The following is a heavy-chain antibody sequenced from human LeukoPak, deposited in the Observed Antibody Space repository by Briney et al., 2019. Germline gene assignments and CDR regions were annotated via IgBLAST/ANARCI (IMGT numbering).Heavy chain of an antibody. CDR3: AKDRLSSSWNDY. CDR2: ISSSGTAI. D-gene: IGHD6-13*01. V-gene: IGHV3-48*03. CDR1: GFTFSSYE. J-gene: IGHJ4*02. Sequence: GGSLRLSCAASGFTFSSYEMNWVRQAPGKGLEWVSYISSSGTAIYYADSVKGRFTISRDNSKNTLYLQMNSLRAEDTAVYYCAKDRLSSSWNDYWGQGTLVTVSS.